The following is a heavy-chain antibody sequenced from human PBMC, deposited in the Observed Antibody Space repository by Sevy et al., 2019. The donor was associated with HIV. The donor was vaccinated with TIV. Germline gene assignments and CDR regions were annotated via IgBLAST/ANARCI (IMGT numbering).Heavy chain of an antibody. D-gene: IGHD2-2*01. CDR1: GFIFSNYP. Sequence: GGSLRLSCAASGFIFSNYPMSWVRHSPGKGLEWVSDISAGGTTTYYADSVEGRFTISRDNSKNTVSLQMNSLGAEDTAISDCAKRYCSTITCYDDDFWNPYYFYGLDVWGQGISVTVSS. CDR2: ISAGGTTT. CDR3: AKRYCSTITCYDDDFWNPYYFYGLDV. J-gene: IGHJ6*02. V-gene: IGHV3-23*01.